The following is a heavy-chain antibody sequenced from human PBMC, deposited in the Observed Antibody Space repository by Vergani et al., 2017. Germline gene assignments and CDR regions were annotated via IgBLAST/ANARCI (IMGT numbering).Heavy chain of an antibody. V-gene: IGHV1-69-2*01. J-gene: IGHJ6*04. Sequence: EVQLLQSRAQVKKPVATMKISCKVSVYTFTDHYMHWVKKAPGKGLEWMGLVDTEDGETISAEKFKGRVTIAAHTSTDTAHLELSSLRSEDTAVYYCATPQTVTTGGMEVWGKGTTVIVSS. CDR1: VYTFTDHY. CDR2: VDTEDGET. D-gene: IGHD4-17*01. CDR3: ATPQTVTTGGMEV.